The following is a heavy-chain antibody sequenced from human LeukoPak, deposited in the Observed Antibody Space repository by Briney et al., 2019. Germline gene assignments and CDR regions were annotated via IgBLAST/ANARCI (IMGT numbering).Heavy chain of an antibody. D-gene: IGHD5-18*01. Sequence: SETLSLTCTVSGGSIGSYYWSWIRQPPGKGLEWIGYIYYTGSTNYNPSLKSRVTISVDMSKNQFSLKLSSVTAADTAVYYCARDREHSYGRYFDYWGEGTPVTVSS. J-gene: IGHJ4*02. CDR3: ARDREHSYGRYFDY. CDR2: IYYTGST. V-gene: IGHV4-59*01. CDR1: GGSIGSYY.